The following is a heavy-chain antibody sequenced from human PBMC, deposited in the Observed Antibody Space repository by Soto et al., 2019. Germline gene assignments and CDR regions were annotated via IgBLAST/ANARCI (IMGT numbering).Heavy chain of an antibody. V-gene: IGHV3-30*18. D-gene: IGHD1-26*01. CDR2: ISYDGSNK. CDR1: GFTFSSYG. Sequence: QVQLVESGGGVVQPGRSLRLSCAASGFTFSSYGMHWVRQAPGKGLEWVAVISYDGSNKYYADSVKGRFTISRDNSKNTLYLQMNSLRAEDTAVYYCAKGGRRVGATKSYYYGMDVWGQGTTVTVSS. J-gene: IGHJ6*02. CDR3: AKGGRRVGATKSYYYGMDV.